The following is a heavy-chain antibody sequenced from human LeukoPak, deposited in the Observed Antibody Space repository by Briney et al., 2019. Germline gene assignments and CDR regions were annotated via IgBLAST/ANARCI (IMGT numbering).Heavy chain of an antibody. CDR3: ARSLRGDHFDY. Sequence: GASVKVSCKASGYTFTSYDINWVRQATGQGLEWMGWISAYNGNTNYAQNLQGRVTLTTDTSTSTAYMELRSLRSDDTAVYYCARSLRGDHFDYWGQGTLVTVSS. CDR2: ISAYNGNT. D-gene: IGHD3-10*01. V-gene: IGHV1-18*01. CDR1: GYTFTSYD. J-gene: IGHJ4*02.